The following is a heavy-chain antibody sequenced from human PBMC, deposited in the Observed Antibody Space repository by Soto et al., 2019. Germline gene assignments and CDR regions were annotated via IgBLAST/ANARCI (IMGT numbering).Heavy chain of an antibody. D-gene: IGHD3-10*01. V-gene: IGHV4-38-2*01. J-gene: IGHJ4*02. CDR2: IHHSGTT. Sequence: SETLSLTCGVSDSSINSNYYWLWIRQPPGKGLEWIGAIHHSGTTYYTPSLKSRVTISMDMSTNHFSLRLTSVTAADTAVYYCAALVYYGSETYYTYYFDYWGKGTL. CDR1: DSSINSNYY. CDR3: AALVYYGSETYYTYYFDY.